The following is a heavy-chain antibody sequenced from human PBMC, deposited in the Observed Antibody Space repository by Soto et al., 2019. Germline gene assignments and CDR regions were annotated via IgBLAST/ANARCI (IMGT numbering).Heavy chain of an antibody. CDR3: ARDDSSGPFDY. J-gene: IGHJ4*02. CDR2: IWYDGSNK. CDR1: GFTFSSYG. D-gene: IGHD3-22*01. Sequence: QVQLVESGGGVVQPGRSLRLSCAASGFTFSSYGMHWVRQAPGKGLEWVAVIWYDGSNKYYADSVKGRFTISRDNSKNTLDLQMNSRRAEDTAVYYCARDDSSGPFDYWGQGTLVTVSS. V-gene: IGHV3-33*01.